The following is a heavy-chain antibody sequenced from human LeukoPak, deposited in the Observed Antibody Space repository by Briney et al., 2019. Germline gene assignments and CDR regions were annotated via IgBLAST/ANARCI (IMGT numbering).Heavy chain of an antibody. CDR1: GGSISGYY. J-gene: IGHJ6*02. Sequence: SETLSLTCSVSGGSISGYYWTWVRHPPGRGLEWIGQIHYSGRADYNPSLKSRITMSVDTSRNQISLKLSSVTAAETAIYYCVRFGVNYDMDVWGQGTTVTVFS. V-gene: IGHV4-59*01. CDR2: IHYSGRA. CDR3: VRFGVNYDMDV. D-gene: IGHD3-16*01.